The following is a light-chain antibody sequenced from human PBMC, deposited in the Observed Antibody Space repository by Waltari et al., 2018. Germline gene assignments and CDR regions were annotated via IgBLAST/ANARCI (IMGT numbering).Light chain of an antibody. CDR1: SGHSSNV. CDR2: VNSDGSH. V-gene: IGLV4-69*01. CDR3: QTGGHGTWV. Sequence: QLVLTQSPSASASLGASVKLTCTLSSGHSSNVIAWLQQQPENGPRYLMKVNSDGSHNKGDEIPDRFSGSSSGAERYLTISSLQSEDEADDYCQTGGHGTWVFGGGTKLTVL. J-gene: IGLJ3*02.